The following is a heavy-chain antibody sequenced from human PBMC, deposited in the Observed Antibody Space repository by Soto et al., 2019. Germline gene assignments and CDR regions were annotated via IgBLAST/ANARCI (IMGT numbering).Heavy chain of an antibody. CDR2: INHSGST. V-gene: IGHV4-34*01. D-gene: IGHD2-8*02. Sequence: PLETLSLTCAVYGGSFSGYYWTWIRQPPGTGLEWIGEINHSGSTNYNPSLKSRVTISVDTSKNQFSLKLTSVTAADTAVYYCARDKITGLFDYWGQGTLVT. J-gene: IGHJ4*02. CDR1: GGSFSGYY. CDR3: ARDKITGLFDY.